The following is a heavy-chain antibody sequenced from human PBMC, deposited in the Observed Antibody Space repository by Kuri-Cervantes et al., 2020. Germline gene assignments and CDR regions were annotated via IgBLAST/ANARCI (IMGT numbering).Heavy chain of an antibody. J-gene: IGHJ5*02. CDR3: ARPQGGVWVSPTTWFDP. CDR2: IYYSGNT. CDR1: GGPIRSRSYY. Sequence: PCTVSGGPIRSRSYYLGWLRQPPGKGLEGSGSIYYSGNTYYNPCLERRVTISVETFKNQFSLKMSPVTAADTAVFYCARPQGGVWVSPTTWFDPWGQGTLVTVSS. V-gene: IGHV4-39*01. D-gene: IGHD3-16*01.